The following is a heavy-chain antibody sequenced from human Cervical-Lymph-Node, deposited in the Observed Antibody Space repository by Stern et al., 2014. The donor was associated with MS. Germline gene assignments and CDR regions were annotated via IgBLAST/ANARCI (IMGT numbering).Heavy chain of an antibody. V-gene: IGHV4-39*01. CDR1: GGSVSDSRYY. CDR2: VSYTGST. Sequence: QVQLQESGPGLVKPSETLSLTCAVSGGSVSDSRYYWGWIRQPPGKGLEWIGSVSYTGSTYNNPSLKSRVTISVDTTKTPFSLQLTSVTAADTALYYCSRHLPYSSSWYNWFDPWGQGTLVTVSS. D-gene: IGHD6-13*01. J-gene: IGHJ5*02. CDR3: SRHLPYSSSWYNWFDP.